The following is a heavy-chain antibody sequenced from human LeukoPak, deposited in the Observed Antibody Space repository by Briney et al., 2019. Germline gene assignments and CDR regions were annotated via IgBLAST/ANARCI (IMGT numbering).Heavy chain of an antibody. Sequence: PGGSLRLSCAASGFTFSSYGMHWVRQAPGKGLEWVAVIWYDGSNKYYADSVKGRFTISTDNSKNTLYLQMNSLRAEDTAVYYCARGLIMARDDAFDIWGQGTMVTVSS. V-gene: IGHV3-33*01. CDR2: IWYDGSNK. CDR1: GFTFSSYG. CDR3: ARGLIMARDDAFDI. J-gene: IGHJ3*02. D-gene: IGHD3-16*01.